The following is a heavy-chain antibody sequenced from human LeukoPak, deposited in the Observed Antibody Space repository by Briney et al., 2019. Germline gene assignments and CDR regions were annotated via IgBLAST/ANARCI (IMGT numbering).Heavy chain of an antibody. Sequence: QPGGSLRLSCAASGFTLSSYAMSWVRQAPGKGLEWVSAISDTGNTYHADSVKGRFTISRDSSENTLFLQMNRLRPEDAAVYYCAKAPVTTCRGAFCYPFDYWGLGTLVTVSS. D-gene: IGHD2-15*01. J-gene: IGHJ4*02. CDR1: GFTLSSYA. V-gene: IGHV3-23*01. CDR3: AKAPVTTCRGAFCYPFDY. CDR2: ISDTGNT.